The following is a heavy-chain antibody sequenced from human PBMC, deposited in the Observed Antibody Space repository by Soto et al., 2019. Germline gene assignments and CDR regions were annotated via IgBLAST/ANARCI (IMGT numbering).Heavy chain of an antibody. D-gene: IGHD3-3*01. CDR2: TTYGGDFT. J-gene: IGHJ6*02. V-gene: IGHV3-23*01. CDR3: AKQPYYDFWSGYNYGMDV. Sequence: LRLSCAASGFTFSNYALNWVRQAPGKGLEWVSTTTYGGDFTHYAESVKGRFTVSRDNSKNMLYLQMSSLRVEDTALYYCAKQPYYDFWSGYNYGMDVWGQGTTVTVSS. CDR1: GFTFSNYA.